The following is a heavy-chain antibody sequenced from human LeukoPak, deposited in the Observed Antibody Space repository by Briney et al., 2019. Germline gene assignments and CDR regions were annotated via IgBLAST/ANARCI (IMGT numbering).Heavy chain of an antibody. CDR3: ARTGDYSRSTGGWFDP. Sequence: PSETLSLTWTVFGDSINSHYWSWVRQAPGKGLEWIGYIFYSGNTNYSPSLKSRVTISIDTSKKQFSLRLTSVTTADTAVYFCARTGDYSRSTGGWFDPWGQGTLVTVSS. J-gene: IGHJ5*02. D-gene: IGHD4-11*01. CDR2: IFYSGNT. CDR1: GDSINSHY. V-gene: IGHV4-59*11.